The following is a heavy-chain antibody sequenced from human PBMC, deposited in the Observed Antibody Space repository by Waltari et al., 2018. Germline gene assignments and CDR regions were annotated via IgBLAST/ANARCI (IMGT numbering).Heavy chain of an antibody. CDR1: GGSISSESYY. CDR2: ISYSGST. D-gene: IGHD3-9*01. V-gene: IGHV4-39*01. J-gene: IGHJ5*02. Sequence: QLQLQESGPGLVKPSETLSLTCTVSGGSISSESYYWGCLRQPPGQGLEWIGIISYSGSTYYNPSLKSRVTISVDTSKNQFSLKLSSVTAADTAVYYCARLSYHIVTGYGWFDPWGLGTLVTVSS. CDR3: ARLSYHIVTGYGWFDP.